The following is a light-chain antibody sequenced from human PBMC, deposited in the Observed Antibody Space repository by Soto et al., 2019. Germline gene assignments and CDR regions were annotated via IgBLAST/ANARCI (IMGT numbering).Light chain of an antibody. J-gene: IGLJ2*01. V-gene: IGLV2-8*01. CDR2: EVS. Sequence: QSVLTQPPSASGSPGQSVTISCTGTSSDVGGYNYVSWYQQHPGKAPKLMIYEVSKQPSGVPDRFSGSKSGNTASLTVSGLQADDEADYYCSSYAGSNNVVFGGGTKLTVL. CDR3: SSYAGSNNVV. CDR1: SSDVGGYNY.